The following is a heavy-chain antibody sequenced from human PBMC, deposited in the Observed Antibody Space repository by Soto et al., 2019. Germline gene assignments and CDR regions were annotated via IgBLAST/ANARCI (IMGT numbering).Heavy chain of an antibody. CDR1: GFNFSSYG. CDR3: ARGTTAAGTNIYFDY. D-gene: IGHD6-13*01. Sequence: PGGSLRLSCAASGFNFSSYGMHWVRQAPGKGLEWVAVIWYDGSNKYYADSVKGRFTISRDNSKNTLYLQMNSLRAEDTAVYYCARGTTAAGTNIYFDYWGQGTLVTVSS. V-gene: IGHV3-33*01. J-gene: IGHJ4*02. CDR2: IWYDGSNK.